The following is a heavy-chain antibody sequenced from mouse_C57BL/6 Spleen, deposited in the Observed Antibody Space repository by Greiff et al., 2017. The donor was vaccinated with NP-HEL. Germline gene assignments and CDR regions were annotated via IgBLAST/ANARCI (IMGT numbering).Heavy chain of an antibody. Sequence: EVQLVESGPGLVKPSQSLSLTCPVTGHSITSGYYWNWIRQFPGNKLEWMGYISHAGSSNYNPSLKHRISITRDTSKNQFFLKLNSVTTEDTATYYCARVDDGYNYYAMDYWGQGTSVTVSS. CDR2: ISHAGSS. J-gene: IGHJ4*01. CDR1: GHSITSGYY. D-gene: IGHD2-3*01. V-gene: IGHV3-6*01. CDR3: ARVDDGYNYYAMDY.